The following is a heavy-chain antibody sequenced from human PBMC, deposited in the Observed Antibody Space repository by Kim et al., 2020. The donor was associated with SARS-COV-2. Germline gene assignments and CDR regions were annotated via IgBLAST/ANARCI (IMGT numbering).Heavy chain of an antibody. V-gene: IGHV4-39*01. J-gene: IGHJ1*01. Sequence: SETLSLTCTVSGGSISSSSYYWGWIRQPPGKGLEWIGSIYYSGSTYYNPSLKSRVTISVDTSKNQFSLKLSSVTAADTAVYYCAAVRDGRYFQHWGTGT. CDR1: GGSISSSSYY. CDR2: IYYSGST. CDR3: AAVRDGRYFQH.